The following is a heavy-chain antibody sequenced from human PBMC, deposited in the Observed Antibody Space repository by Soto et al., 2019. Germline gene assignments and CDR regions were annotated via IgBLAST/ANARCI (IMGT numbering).Heavy chain of an antibody. D-gene: IGHD6-6*01. CDR1: GFTFEDFA. CDR2: NRWNGEAV. J-gene: IGHJ5*02. Sequence: SGGSLRLSCSASGFTFEDFAMHWVRQVPGKGLEWVSGNRWNGEAVGYAASVKGRFTTSRDNAKNFLFLQMNSLRVDDTALYYCVKDGKAARPGWFDTWGQGTQVTVSS. CDR3: VKDGKAARPGWFDT. V-gene: IGHV3-9*01.